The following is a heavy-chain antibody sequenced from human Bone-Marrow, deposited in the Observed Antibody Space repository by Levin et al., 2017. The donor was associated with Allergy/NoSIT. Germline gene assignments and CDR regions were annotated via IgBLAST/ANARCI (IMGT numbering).Heavy chain of an antibody. CDR1: GYTFTNYG. CDR3: ARERCSTNCYVQSSTVDY. D-gene: IGHD2-2*01. Sequence: KRGESLKISCKASGYTFTNYGVSWVRQAPGQGLEWLGWISAYNGHTNYAQNLQGRVTMTTDTSTSTAYMELRSLRSDDTAVYYCARERCSTNCYVQSSTVDYWGQGTLVTVSS. CDR2: ISAYNGHT. V-gene: IGHV1-18*01. J-gene: IGHJ4*02.